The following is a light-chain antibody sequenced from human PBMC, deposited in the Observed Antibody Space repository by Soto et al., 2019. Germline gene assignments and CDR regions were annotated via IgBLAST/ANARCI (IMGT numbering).Light chain of an antibody. J-gene: IGLJ2*01. CDR1: SSNIGNNY. Sequence: QSVLTQPPSVSAAPGQKVTISCSGSSSNIGNNYVSWYQQLTGTAPKLLIYDNNKRPSGIPDRFSGSKSGTSATLGITGRQTGDEADYYCGTWDSSLSAVVFGGGTKLTVL. CDR3: GTWDSSLSAVV. CDR2: DNN. V-gene: IGLV1-51*01.